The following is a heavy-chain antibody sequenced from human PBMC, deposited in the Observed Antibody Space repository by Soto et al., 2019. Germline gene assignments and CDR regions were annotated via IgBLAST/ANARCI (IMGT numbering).Heavy chain of an antibody. D-gene: IGHD4-17*01. CDR3: ARRWTTGEIDY. J-gene: IGHJ4*02. CDR2: ISAYTGNT. V-gene: IGHV1-18*01. CDR1: GYTFTSYA. Sequence: ASVKVSCKASGYTFTSYAMHWVRQAPGQRLEWMGWISAYTGNTKYAQNFQGRVTMTTDTSTSTAYMELRSLRSDDTAVYYCARRWTTGEIDYWGQGTLVTVSS.